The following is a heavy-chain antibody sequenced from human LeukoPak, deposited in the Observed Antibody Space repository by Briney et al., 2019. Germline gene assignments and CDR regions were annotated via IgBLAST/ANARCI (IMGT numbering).Heavy chain of an antibody. CDR3: AKAYYYGSGTYFYYYYGMDV. D-gene: IGHD3-10*01. CDR1: GFTFSSYA. CDR2: ISGSGDST. J-gene: IGHJ6*02. V-gene: IGHV3-23*01. Sequence: GGSLRLSCAASGFTFSSYAMSWVRQAPGKGLEWVSAISGSGDSTYYADSVKGRFTISRDISKNTLYLQMNSLRVEDTAVYYCAKAYYYGSGTYFYYYYGMDVWGQGTTVTVSS.